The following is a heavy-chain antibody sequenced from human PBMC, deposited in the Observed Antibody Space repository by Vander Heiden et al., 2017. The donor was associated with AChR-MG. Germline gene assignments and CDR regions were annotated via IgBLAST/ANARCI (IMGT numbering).Heavy chain of an antibody. Sequence: EVQLLESGGGLVQPGGSLRLACAASGFSFSFYAMSWVRQAPGEGLGWVSGISVSGGGTYYADSVKGRFTISRDNSKNTLYLQMNSMRAEDTALYYCAKERTGTTRYWFDPWGHGTLVTVSS. D-gene: IGHD4-17*01. CDR2: ISVSGGGT. V-gene: IGHV3-23*01. CDR1: GFSFSFYA. J-gene: IGHJ5*02. CDR3: AKERTGTTRYWFDP.